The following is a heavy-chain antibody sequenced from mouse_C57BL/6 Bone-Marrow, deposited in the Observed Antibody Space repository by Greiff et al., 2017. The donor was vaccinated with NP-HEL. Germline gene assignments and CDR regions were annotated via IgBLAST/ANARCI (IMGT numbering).Heavy chain of an antibody. CDR2: IWSGGST. V-gene: IGHV2-2*01. J-gene: IGHJ1*03. Sequence: VQLQESGPGLVQPSQSLSITCTVSGFSLTSYGVHWVRQSPGKGLEWLGVIWSGGSTDYNAAFISRLSISKDNSKSQVFFKMNSLQADDTAIYYCARNPYYYGSSSYWYFDVWGTGTTVTVSS. CDR1: GFSLTSYG. D-gene: IGHD1-1*01. CDR3: ARNPYYYGSSSYWYFDV.